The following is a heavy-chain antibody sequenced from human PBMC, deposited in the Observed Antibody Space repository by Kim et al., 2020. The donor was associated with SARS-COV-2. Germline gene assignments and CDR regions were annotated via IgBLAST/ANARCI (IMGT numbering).Heavy chain of an antibody. J-gene: IGHJ4*02. CDR1: GGSISRGDYY. CDR3: AREVVAAAHLVRGLYYFDY. D-gene: IGHD6-13*01. V-gene: IGHV4-30-4*01. Sequence: SETLSLTCTVSGGSISRGDYYWSWIRQPPGKGLEWIGYIYYSGSTYYNPSLKSRVTISVDTSKNQFSLKLSSVTAADTAVYYCAREVVAAAHLVRGLYYFDYWGQGTLVTVSS. CDR2: IYYSGST.